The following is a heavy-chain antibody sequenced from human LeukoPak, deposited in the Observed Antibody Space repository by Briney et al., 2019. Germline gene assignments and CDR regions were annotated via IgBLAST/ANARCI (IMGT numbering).Heavy chain of an antibody. J-gene: IGHJ4*02. V-gene: IGHV3-30-3*01. CDR3: ARDRPYYYDSSGYFDY. CDR1: GFTFSSYA. CDR2: ISYDGSNK. D-gene: IGHD3-22*01. Sequence: PGGSLRLSCAASGFTFSSYAMHWVRQAPGKGPEWVAVISYDGSNKYYADSVKGRFTISRDNSKNTLYLQMNSLRAEDTAVYYCARDRPYYYDSSGYFDYWGQGTLVTVSS.